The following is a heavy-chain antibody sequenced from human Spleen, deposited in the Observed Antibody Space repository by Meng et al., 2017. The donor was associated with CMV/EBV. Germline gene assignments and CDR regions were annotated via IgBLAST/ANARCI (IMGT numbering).Heavy chain of an antibody. Sequence: EVQLVESGGGLVKPGGSLRLSCAASGFTFSSYSMNWVRQAPGKGLEWVSSISSSSSYIYYADSVKGRFTISRDNAKNSLYLQMNSLRAEDTAVYYCASTSEYCSGGSCYLDYWGQGTLVTVAS. CDR1: GFTFSSYS. V-gene: IGHV3-21*01. D-gene: IGHD2-15*01. CDR2: ISSSSSYI. J-gene: IGHJ4*02. CDR3: ASTSEYCSGGSCYLDY.